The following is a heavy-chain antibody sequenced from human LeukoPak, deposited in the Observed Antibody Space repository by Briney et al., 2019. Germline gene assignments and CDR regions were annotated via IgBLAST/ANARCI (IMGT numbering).Heavy chain of an antibody. V-gene: IGHV3-30-3*01. Sequence: GRSLRLSCAASGFTFSSYAMHWVRQAPGRGLEWVAVISYDESNKYYADSVKGRFTISRDNSQNTLYLQMNSLRAEDTAVYYCVREPGPGYFDYWGQGTLVTVSS. CDR2: ISYDESNK. CDR3: VREPGPGYFDY. D-gene: IGHD6-13*01. J-gene: IGHJ4*02. CDR1: GFTFSSYA.